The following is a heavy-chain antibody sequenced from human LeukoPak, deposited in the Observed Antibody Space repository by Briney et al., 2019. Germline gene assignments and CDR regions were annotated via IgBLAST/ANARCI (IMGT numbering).Heavy chain of an antibody. CDR2: ISAYNGNT. CDR1: GYTFTSYA. CDR3: ARGGYDILTGYLYYMDV. V-gene: IGHV1-18*01. D-gene: IGHD3-9*01. J-gene: IGHJ6*03. Sequence: ASVKVSCKASGYTFTSYAMNWVRQAPGQGLEWMGWISAYNGNTNYAQKLQGRVTMTTDTSTSTAYMELRSLRSDDTAVYYCARGGYDILTGYLYYMDVWGKGTTVTVS.